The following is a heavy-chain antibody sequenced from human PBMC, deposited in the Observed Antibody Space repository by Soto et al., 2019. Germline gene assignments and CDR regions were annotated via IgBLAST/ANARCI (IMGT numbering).Heavy chain of an antibody. CDR3: ARGPGI. V-gene: IGHV4-31*03. CDR2: IYYSGRT. Sequence: QVQLQESGPGLVKPSQTLSLTCTVSGDSISSGGYFWNWIRQHPGKGLEWIGYIYYSGRTDYNPSLMIRVTVSVDTPKNQFSPKLSSVTAADTAVYYCARGPGIWGQGTLVTVSS. J-gene: IGHJ4*02. CDR1: GDSISSGGYF.